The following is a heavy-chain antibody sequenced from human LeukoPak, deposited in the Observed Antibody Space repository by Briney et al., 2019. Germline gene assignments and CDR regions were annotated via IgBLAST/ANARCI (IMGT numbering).Heavy chain of an antibody. CDR1: GGSISSSSYY. D-gene: IGHD4-17*01. Sequence: SETLSLTCTVSGGSISSSSYYWGWIRQPPGKGLEWIGSIYYSGSTYYNPSLKSRVTISVDTSKNQFSLKLSSVTAADTAVYYCAREGYGAGDAFDIWGQGTMVTVSS. J-gene: IGHJ3*02. CDR2: IYYSGST. V-gene: IGHV4-39*07. CDR3: AREGYGAGDAFDI.